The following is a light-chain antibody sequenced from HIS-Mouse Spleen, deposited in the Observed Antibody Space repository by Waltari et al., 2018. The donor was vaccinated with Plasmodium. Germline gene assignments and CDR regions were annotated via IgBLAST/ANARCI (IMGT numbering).Light chain of an antibody. Sequence: EIVMTQSPATLPVSPGEKATLSCRASQSVSSNLPWYQQKPGQAPRLLIYGASTRATGIPARFSGSGSGTEFTLTISSMQSEDFAVYYCQQYNNWPYTFGQGTKLEIK. V-gene: IGKV3-15*01. CDR3: QQYNNWPYT. J-gene: IGKJ2*01. CDR2: GAS. CDR1: QSVSSN.